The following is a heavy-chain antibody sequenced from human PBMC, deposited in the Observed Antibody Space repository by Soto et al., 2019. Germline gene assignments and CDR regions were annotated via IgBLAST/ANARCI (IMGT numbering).Heavy chain of an antibody. D-gene: IGHD3-10*02. Sequence: GGSLRLSCAVSGFTFSNYAMSWVRQAPGKGLEWVGRIKTKADAGTTDYAAPVKGRFTISRDDSKNTLYLQMNSLKNEDTALYFCTTDGATIFLDPRGQGTLVTVSS. CDR2: IKTKADAGTT. V-gene: IGHV3-15*01. CDR3: TTDGATIFLDP. J-gene: IGHJ5*02. CDR1: GFTFSNYA.